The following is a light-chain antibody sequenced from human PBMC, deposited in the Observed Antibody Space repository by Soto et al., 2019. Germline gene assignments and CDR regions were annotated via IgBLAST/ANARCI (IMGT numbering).Light chain of an antibody. J-gene: IGLJ1*01. CDR3: CSYAGSSTYV. CDR2: EES. CDR1: SSDVGSYNL. V-gene: IGLV2-23*01. Sequence: QSVLTQPASVSGSPGQSISISCTGTSSDVGSYNLVSWYQQHPGKAPKLMIYEESLRPSGVSNRFSGSKSGNTASLTISGLQAEDEADYYCCSYAGSSTYVFGAGTKVTVL.